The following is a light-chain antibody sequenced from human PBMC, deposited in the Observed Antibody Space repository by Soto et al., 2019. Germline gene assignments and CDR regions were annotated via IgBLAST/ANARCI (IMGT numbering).Light chain of an antibody. Sequence: DIQMTQSPSSVSASVGDRVTITCRASQDILSWLAWYQQKPGEAPRLLIYASSNLQSGVPSRFIGSGSGTDFTLTIGSLQSEDFAAYYCQQANSFPITFGPGTRLDIK. V-gene: IGKV1-12*01. J-gene: IGKJ3*01. CDR3: QQANSFPIT. CDR1: QDILSW. CDR2: ASS.